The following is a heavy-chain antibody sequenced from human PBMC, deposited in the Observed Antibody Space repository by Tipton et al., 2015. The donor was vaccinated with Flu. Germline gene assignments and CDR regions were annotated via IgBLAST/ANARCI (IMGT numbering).Heavy chain of an antibody. D-gene: IGHD6-19*01. Sequence: QLVQSGAEVKKPGDSLKISCKGSGYSFTNYWIAWARQVPGKGLEWMGIIYPGDSEINYSPSFQGQVTISVDKSINTAYLQWSSLKASDTAMYYCVRRDTIGWFYFEFWGQGTRVTVSS. J-gene: IGHJ4*02. CDR1: GYSFTNYW. V-gene: IGHV5-51*01. CDR3: VRRDTIGWFYFEF. CDR2: IYPGDSEI.